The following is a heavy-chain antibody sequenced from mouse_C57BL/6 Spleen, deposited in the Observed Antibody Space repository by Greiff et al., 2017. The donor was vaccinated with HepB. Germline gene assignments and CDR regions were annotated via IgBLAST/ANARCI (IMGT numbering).Heavy chain of an antibody. D-gene: IGHD2-4*01. J-gene: IGHJ1*03. CDR3: AREDYAEV. V-gene: IGHV1-82*01. Sequence: QVQLQQSGPELVKPGASVKISCKASGYAFSSSWMNWVKQRPGKGLEWIGRIYPGDGDTNYNGKFKGKATLTADKSSSTADMQLSSLTSEDSAVYFCAREDYAEVWGTGTTVTVAS. CDR1: GYAFSSSW. CDR2: IYPGDGDT.